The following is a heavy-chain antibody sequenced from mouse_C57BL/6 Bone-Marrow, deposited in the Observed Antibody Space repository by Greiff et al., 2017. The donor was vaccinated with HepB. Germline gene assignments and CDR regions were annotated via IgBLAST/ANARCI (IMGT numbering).Heavy chain of an antibody. CDR1: GFNIKDDY. CDR3: TTGGYGKENAMDY. J-gene: IGHJ4*01. D-gene: IGHD2-2*01. CDR2: IDPENGDT. V-gene: IGHV14-4*01. Sequence: VQLQQSGAELVRPGASVKLSCTASGFNIKDDYMHWVKQRPEQGLEWIGWIDPENGDTEYASKFQGKATITADTSSNTAYLQLSSLTSEDTAVYYCTTGGYGKENAMDYWGQGTSVTVSS.